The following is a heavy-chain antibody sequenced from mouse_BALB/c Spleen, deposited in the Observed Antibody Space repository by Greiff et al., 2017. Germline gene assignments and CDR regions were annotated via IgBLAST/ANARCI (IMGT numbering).Heavy chain of an antibody. CDR2: INPSTGYT. Sequence: LQESGAELAKPGASVKMSCKASGYTFTSYWMHWVKQRPGQGLEWIGYINPSTGYTEYNQKFKDKATLTADKSSSTAYMQLSSLTSEDSAVYFCARGAYGSSPYWYFDVWGAGTTVTVSS. V-gene: IGHV1-7*01. CDR3: ARGAYGSSPYWYFDV. J-gene: IGHJ1*01. D-gene: IGHD1-1*01. CDR1: GYTFTSYW.